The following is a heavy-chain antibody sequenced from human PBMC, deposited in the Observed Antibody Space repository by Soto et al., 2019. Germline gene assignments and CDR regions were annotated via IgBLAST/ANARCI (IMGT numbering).Heavy chain of an antibody. CDR3: AREVQVHTPAFVY. J-gene: IGHJ4*02. Sequence: QVQLVQSGAEMKKPGSSVKVSCQSSGGTFNTYAMNWVRQASGQGPEWMGDISTMFGAANYAPKFQGRVTTTADDSTGTSYMQLSSLTSEDTALYFCAREVQVHTPAFVYWGQGTLVTVSS. CDR2: ISTMFGAA. V-gene: IGHV1-69*19. CDR1: GGTFNTYA. D-gene: IGHD3-10*01.